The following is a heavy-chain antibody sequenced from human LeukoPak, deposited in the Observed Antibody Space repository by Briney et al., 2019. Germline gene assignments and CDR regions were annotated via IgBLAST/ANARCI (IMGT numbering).Heavy chain of an antibody. V-gene: IGHV1-3*01. CDR2: INAGNGHT. CDR3: ARIRTIVRGPDGFDI. D-gene: IGHD3-10*01. J-gene: IGHJ3*02. CDR1: GYIFTNYA. Sequence: ASVKVSCKASGYIFTNYAMHWVRRAPGQRLEWMGWINAGNGHTKYSQKFQGRVTITGDTSANTAYMELSSLRSEDTAVYYCARIRTIVRGPDGFDIWGQGTMVTVSS.